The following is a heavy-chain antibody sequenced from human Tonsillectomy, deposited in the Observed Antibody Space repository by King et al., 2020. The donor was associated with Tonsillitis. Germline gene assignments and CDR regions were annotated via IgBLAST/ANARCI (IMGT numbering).Heavy chain of an antibody. V-gene: IGHV1-2*02. D-gene: IGHD6-19*01. CDR2: INPSSGGT. CDR1: GYTFTGYY. CDR3: ARNLYSSGWGLGY. Sequence: QLVQSWAEVKKPGASVKVSCKASGYTFTGYYVHWVRKAPGQGLEWMGWINPSSGGTNSDQKFQGRVTMTRDTSISTTYVELTSLRSDDSAIYYCARNLYSSGWGLGYWGQGTLVTVSS. J-gene: IGHJ4*02.